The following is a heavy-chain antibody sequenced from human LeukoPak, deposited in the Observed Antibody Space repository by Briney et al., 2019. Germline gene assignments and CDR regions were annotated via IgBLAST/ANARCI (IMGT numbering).Heavy chain of an antibody. CDR2: ISAYNGNT. Sequence: ASVKVSCKASGYTFTSYGISWVRQAPGQGLEWMGWISAYNGNTNYAQKLQGRVTMTTDTSTSTVYMELSSLRSEDTAVYYCARGRTAMSSQPFDYWGQGTLVTVSS. J-gene: IGHJ4*02. CDR1: GYTFTSYG. V-gene: IGHV1-18*01. D-gene: IGHD5-18*01. CDR3: ARGRTAMSSQPFDY.